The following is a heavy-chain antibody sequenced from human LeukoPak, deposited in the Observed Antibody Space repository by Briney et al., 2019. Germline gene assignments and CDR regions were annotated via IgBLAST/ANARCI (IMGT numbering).Heavy chain of an antibody. V-gene: IGHV4-34*01. J-gene: IGHJ4*02. D-gene: IGHD7-27*01. CDR3: ARNWEPYYFDY. CDR2: INHSGST. CDR1: GGSFSGYY. Sequence: SETLSLTCAVYGGSFSGYYWSWIRQPPGKGLEWIGEINHSGSTNYNPSLKSRVTISVDTSKNQFSLKLSSVTAADTAVYYCARNWEPYYFDYWGQGTLVTVSS.